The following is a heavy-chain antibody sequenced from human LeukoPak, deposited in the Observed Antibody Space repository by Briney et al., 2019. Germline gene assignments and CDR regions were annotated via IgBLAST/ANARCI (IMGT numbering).Heavy chain of an antibody. CDR2: IYYSGST. Sequence: KPSETLSLTCTVSGGSISSYYWSWSRQPPGKGLEWIGYIYYSGSTNYNPSLKSRVTISVDTSKNQFSLKLSSVTAADTAVYYCARGSITMVRGVIATGIFDYWGQGTLVTISS. CDR3: ARGSITMVRGVIATGIFDY. J-gene: IGHJ4*02. V-gene: IGHV4-59*01. D-gene: IGHD3-10*01. CDR1: GGSISSYY.